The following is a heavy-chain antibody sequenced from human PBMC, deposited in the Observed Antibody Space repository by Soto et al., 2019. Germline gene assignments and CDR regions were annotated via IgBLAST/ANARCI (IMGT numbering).Heavy chain of an antibody. J-gene: IGHJ4*02. CDR1: GFTFNRHA. V-gene: IGHV3-23*01. Sequence: GGSLRLSCTASGFTFNRHAMTWVRQAPGKGLEWVSGLSDSGGSIYYADFVKGRFTISRDNSMNTLYLQMNTLRAEDTAVYYCAKVSSAWYAGFFDLWGQGTLVTVSS. CDR3: AKVSSAWYAGFFDL. CDR2: LSDSGGSI. D-gene: IGHD2-8*01.